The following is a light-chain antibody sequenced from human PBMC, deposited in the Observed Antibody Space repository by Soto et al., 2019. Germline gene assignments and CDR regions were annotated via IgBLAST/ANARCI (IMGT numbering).Light chain of an antibody. CDR2: DTS. Sequence: EIVLTQSPGTLSLSVGERVTRSCRASQSVSSYLAWYQQTPGQAPRLLIYDTSNRATGTPDRFSGSGSGTDFTLTISRLEPEDFTVYYCQQYGSSPLTFGGGTTVEIQ. V-gene: IGKV3-20*01. CDR1: QSVSSY. CDR3: QQYGSSPLT. J-gene: IGKJ4*01.